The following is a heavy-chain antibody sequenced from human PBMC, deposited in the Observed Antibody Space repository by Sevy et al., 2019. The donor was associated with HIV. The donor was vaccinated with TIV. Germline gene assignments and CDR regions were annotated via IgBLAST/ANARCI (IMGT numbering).Heavy chain of an antibody. CDR1: GFTFSTYT. V-gene: IGHV3-21*01. D-gene: IGHD2-2*02. Sequence: GGSLRLSCAASGFTFSTYTMNWVRQAPGKGLEWVSSIRSSSSYIYYAYAVKGSFTISRDNAKNSLYLQMNSLRVEDTDVYYCARAAYYCSTTSCYIDYWGQGTLVTVSS. CDR3: ARAAYYCSTTSCYIDY. CDR2: IRSSSSYI. J-gene: IGHJ4*02.